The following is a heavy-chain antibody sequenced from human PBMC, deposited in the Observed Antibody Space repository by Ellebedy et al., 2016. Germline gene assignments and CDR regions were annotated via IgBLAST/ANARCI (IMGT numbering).Heavy chain of an antibody. CDR2: ISNSDTI. Sequence: GESLKISCAASGFTFSSYSMNWVRQAPGKGLEWVSYISNSDTIYYADSVRGRFTISRDKAKKSVYLQMNSLRVEDTAVYYCARDAMMWIFDSWGQGTLVTVSS. CDR1: GFTFSSYS. CDR3: ARDAMMWIFDS. V-gene: IGHV3-48*01. J-gene: IGHJ4*02. D-gene: IGHD2-2*01.